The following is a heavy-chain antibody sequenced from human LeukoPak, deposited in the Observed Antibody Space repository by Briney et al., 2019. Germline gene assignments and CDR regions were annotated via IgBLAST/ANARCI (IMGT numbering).Heavy chain of an antibody. CDR2: LSDSGGDT. CDR3: GKGPLFHYGSGAPPFMDA. CDR1: GFTFATYA. Sequence: GGSLRLSCAPSGFTFATYAMSWVRQAPGRGLEWVSTLSDSGGDTYYADSVKGRFTISRDNSKNTLYLQMNSLRDKDTAVYFFGKGPLFHYGSGAPPFMDAWGQRAKV. V-gene: IGHV3-23*01. D-gene: IGHD3-10*01. J-gene: IGHJ6*02.